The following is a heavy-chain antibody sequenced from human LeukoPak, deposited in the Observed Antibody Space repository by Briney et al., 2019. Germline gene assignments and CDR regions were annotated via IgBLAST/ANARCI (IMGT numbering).Heavy chain of an antibody. CDR1: GGSISSSSYY. Sequence: PSETLSLTCTVSGGSISSSSYYWGWIRQPPGKGLEWIGRIYYSGSTYYNPSLKSRVTISVDTSKNQFSLKLSSVTAADTAVYYCARDPYCSGGSCENYFDYWGQGTLVTVSS. CDR3: ARDPYCSGGSCENYFDY. D-gene: IGHD2-15*01. J-gene: IGHJ4*02. V-gene: IGHV4-39*07. CDR2: IYYSGST.